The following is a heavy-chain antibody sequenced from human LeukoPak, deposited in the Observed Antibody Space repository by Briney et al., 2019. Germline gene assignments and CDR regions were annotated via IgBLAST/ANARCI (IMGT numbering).Heavy chain of an antibody. Sequence: SETLSLTCTVSGGSISSYYWSWIRQPPGKGLEWIGYIYYSGSTNYNPSLKSRVTTSVDTSKNQFSLKLSSVTAAATAVYYCARYYDSSGYYYEDYWGQGTLVTVSS. D-gene: IGHD3-22*01. CDR3: ARYYDSSGYYYEDY. V-gene: IGHV4-59*01. CDR1: GGSISSYY. J-gene: IGHJ4*02. CDR2: IYYSGST.